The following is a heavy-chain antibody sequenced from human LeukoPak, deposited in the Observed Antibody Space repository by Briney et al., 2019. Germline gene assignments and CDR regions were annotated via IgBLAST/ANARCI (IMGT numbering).Heavy chain of an antibody. V-gene: IGHV3-74*01. CDR1: GFSLSGYW. J-gene: IGHJ4*02. CDR2: NNGDGSTT. Sequence: GGSLRLSCVASGFSLSGYWMYWVRQAPGKGLMYISRNNGDGSTTNYADVVKGRFTMSRDNVKNTLYLQMNSLRAEDTALYYCAKEGFDYWGQGTLVTVSS. CDR3: AKEGFDY.